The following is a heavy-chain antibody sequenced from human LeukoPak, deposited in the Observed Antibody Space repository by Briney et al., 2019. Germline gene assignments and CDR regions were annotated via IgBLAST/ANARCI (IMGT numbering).Heavy chain of an antibody. Sequence: GGSLRLSCTGSGFSFTNYAMHWVRQAPGEGLEWVADISYDESKIYYADSVKGRFTISRDLSTNTLYLQMNSLTTEDTAMYFCARRPVAAEYFQHWGQGTLVTVSS. V-gene: IGHV3-30*03. CDR3: ARRPVAAEYFQH. D-gene: IGHD6-25*01. CDR1: GFSFTNYA. J-gene: IGHJ1*01. CDR2: ISYDESKI.